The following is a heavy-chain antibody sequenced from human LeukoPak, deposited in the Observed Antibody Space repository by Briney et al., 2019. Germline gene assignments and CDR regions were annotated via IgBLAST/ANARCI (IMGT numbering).Heavy chain of an antibody. CDR1: GGSFSGYY. CDR3: ERVGARGYSYGYWAVNYYGMDV. D-gene: IGHD5-18*01. CDR2: INHSGST. V-gene: IGHV4-34*01. J-gene: IGHJ6*02. Sequence: SETLSLTCAVYGGSFSGYYWSWIRQPPGKGLEGMGEINHSGSTNYNPSLKSLVTISVDTSKNQFSLKLSSVTAADTAVYYCERVGARGYSYGYWAVNYYGMDVWGQGTTVTVSS.